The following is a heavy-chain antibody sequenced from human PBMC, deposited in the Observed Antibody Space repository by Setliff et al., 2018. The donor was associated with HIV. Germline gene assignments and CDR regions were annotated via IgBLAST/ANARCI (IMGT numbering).Heavy chain of an antibody. CDR2: ISGSGGST. V-gene: IGHV3-23*01. D-gene: IGHD1-26*01. CDR3: ARDQTQGEVGAGEIFDY. CDR1: GFTFSSYP. Sequence: PGGSLRLSCAASGFTFSSYPMSWVRQAPGKGLEWVSGISGSGGSTYYADSVKGRFTVSRDNSKNTLYLQMNSLRAEDTAVYYCARDQTQGEVGAGEIFDYWGQGTLVTVSS. J-gene: IGHJ4*02.